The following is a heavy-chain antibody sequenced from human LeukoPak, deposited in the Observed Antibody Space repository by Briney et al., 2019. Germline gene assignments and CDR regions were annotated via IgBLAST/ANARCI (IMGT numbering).Heavy chain of an antibody. J-gene: IGHJ6*03. D-gene: IGHD6-19*01. CDR1: GFTFSSYA. Sequence: GGSLRLSCAASGFTFSSYAMRWVRQAPGKGLEWVSAISGSGGSTYYADSVKGRFTISRDNSKNTLYLQMNSLRAEDTAVYYCAKDAVAGPHYYYYMDVWGKGTTVTVSS. V-gene: IGHV3-23*01. CDR3: AKDAVAGPHYYYYMDV. CDR2: ISGSGGST.